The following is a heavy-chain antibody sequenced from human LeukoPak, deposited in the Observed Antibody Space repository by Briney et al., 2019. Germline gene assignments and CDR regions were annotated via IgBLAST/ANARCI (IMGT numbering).Heavy chain of an antibody. J-gene: IGHJ3*02. CDR3: ARYYYYDSNAFDI. CDR1: GGSISSYY. CDR2: IYHSGST. D-gene: IGHD3-22*01. Sequence: SETLSLTCTVSGGSISSYYWSWTRQPPGKGLEWIGSIYHSGSTYYNPSLKSRVTISVDTSKNQFSLKLSSVTAADTAVYYCARYYYYDSNAFDIWGQGTMVTVSS. V-gene: IGHV4-59*08.